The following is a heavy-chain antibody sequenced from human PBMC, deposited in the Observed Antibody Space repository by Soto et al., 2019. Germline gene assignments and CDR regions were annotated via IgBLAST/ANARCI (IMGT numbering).Heavy chain of an antibody. V-gene: IGHV3-23*01. CDR1: GFTFSSDA. Sequence: EVQLLESGGGLVQPGGSLRLSCAASGFTFSSDAMSWVRQAPGKGLEWVSAVSGTGGSTNYADSVKGRFTISRDNSKNTLYLQMNSLRAGDTAVYYCAKAGSIAVAGSRLDYWGQGTLVTVSS. D-gene: IGHD6-19*01. J-gene: IGHJ4*02. CDR3: AKAGSIAVAGSRLDY. CDR2: VSGTGGST.